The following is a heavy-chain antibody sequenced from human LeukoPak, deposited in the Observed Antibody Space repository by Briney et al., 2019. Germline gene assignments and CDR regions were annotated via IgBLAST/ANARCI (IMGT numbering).Heavy chain of an antibody. V-gene: IGHV3-74*01. CDR1: GFTFSSYW. Sequence: GGSLRLSCAASGFTFSSYWMHWVRQVPGKGLVWVSRINSDESSTSYADSVKGRFTISRDNAKNTLYLQMNSLRAEDTAVYYCGRDWGLGAAFDIWGQRTMVTVSS. D-gene: IGHD3-16*01. J-gene: IGHJ3*02. CDR2: INSDESST. CDR3: GRDWGLGAAFDI.